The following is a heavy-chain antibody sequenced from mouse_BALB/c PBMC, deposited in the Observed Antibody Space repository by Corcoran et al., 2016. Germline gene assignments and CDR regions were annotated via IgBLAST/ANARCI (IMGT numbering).Heavy chain of an antibody. Sequence: EVQLHQSEAEIVRPRALVKLSCKASGINIKYYYMHWEKQRPEQDMEWIGWLDPENGNTIYDPKFQGKASIKTNTSSNTAYLQLSSVTSEDTALYYCPSEFYYWGQGTTFTVSS. CDR1: GINIKYYY. J-gene: IGHJ2*01. D-gene: IGHD6-1*01. V-gene: IGHV14-1*02. CDR2: LDPENGNT. CDR3: PSEFYY.